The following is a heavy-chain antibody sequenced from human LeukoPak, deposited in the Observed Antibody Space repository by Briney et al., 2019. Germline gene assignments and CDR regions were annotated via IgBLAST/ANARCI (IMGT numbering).Heavy chain of an antibody. D-gene: IGHD6-19*01. J-gene: IGHJ4*02. Sequence: ASVKVSCKASGYTFTSYAMHWVRQAPGQRLEWMGWINAGNGNTKYSQKFQGRVTITRDTSASTAYMELSSLRSEDTAVYYCARVGSGWYYFDYWGQGTLVTVSS. V-gene: IGHV1-3*01. CDR3: ARVGSGWYYFDY. CDR2: INAGNGNT. CDR1: GYTFTSYA.